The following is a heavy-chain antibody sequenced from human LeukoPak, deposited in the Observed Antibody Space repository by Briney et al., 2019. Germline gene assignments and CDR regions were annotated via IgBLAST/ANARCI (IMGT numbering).Heavy chain of an antibody. CDR2: INNRSSHT. CDR3: ARVFGEDGYNSLSLLS. V-gene: IGHV3-11*06. CDR1: GFTFSDYY. D-gene: IGHD5-24*01. J-gene: IGHJ4*02. Sequence: GGSLRLSCAASGFTFSDYYTSWIRQAPGKGLEWVAYINNRSSHTNYGDPVKGRFIISRDNAKNSMYLQMHSLRVEDTAVYYCARVFGEDGYNSLSLLSWGQGTLVTVSS.